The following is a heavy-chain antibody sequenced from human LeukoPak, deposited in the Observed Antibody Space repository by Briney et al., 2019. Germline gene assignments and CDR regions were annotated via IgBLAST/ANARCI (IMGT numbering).Heavy chain of an antibody. CDR1: GFTFSSYA. CDR3: AKDSSSSSYYYGMDV. CDR2: ISGSGGST. J-gene: IGHJ6*02. D-gene: IGHD6-6*01. V-gene: IGHV3-23*01. Sequence: PGGSLRLSCAASGFTFSSYAMSWVRQAPGKGLEWVSGISGSGGSTNYADSVKGRFTISRDNSKNTLYLQMNSLRAEDTAVYHCAKDSSSSSYYYGMDVWGQGTTVTVSS.